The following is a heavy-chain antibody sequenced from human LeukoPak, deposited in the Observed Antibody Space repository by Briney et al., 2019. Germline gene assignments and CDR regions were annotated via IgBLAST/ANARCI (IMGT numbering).Heavy chain of an antibody. CDR2: IVYSGNT. V-gene: IGHV4-34*12. CDR3: ARHLPSIAVADTYGMDV. CDR1: GGSFSGHY. D-gene: IGHD6-19*01. J-gene: IGHJ6*02. Sequence: SETLSLTCAVSGGSFSGHYWSWIRQSPGEGLEWIGDIVYSGNTNSNPSLKGRLTISVDTSKSQFSLRLSSVTAAGTAVYFCARHLPSIAVADTYGMDVWGQGTTVTVSS.